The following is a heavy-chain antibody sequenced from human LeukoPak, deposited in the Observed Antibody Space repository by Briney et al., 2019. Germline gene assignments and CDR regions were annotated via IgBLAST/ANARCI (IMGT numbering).Heavy chain of an antibody. CDR3: ARVHLGYQLLSYSYYMDV. V-gene: IGHV1-8*03. D-gene: IGHD2-2*01. J-gene: IGHJ6*03. CDR2: MNPNSGNS. CDR1: VYTFTSYD. Sequence: ASVKVSCKGSVYTFTSYDIKGVRQATVQGGAWVGWMNPNSGNSGDAQKFQGRVTITRNTSIRTAYMELSSLRSEDTAAYYCARVHLGYQLLSYSYYMDVWGKGTTVTVSS.